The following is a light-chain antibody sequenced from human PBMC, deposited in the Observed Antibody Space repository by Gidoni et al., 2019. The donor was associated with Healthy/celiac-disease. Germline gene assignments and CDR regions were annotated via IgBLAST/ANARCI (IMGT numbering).Light chain of an antibody. Sequence: DIQMTQSPSSMSASVGDRVTITCRASQSISSYLNWYQQKPGKAPKLLIYAASSLQSGVPSRFSGSVSGTDFTLTISSLQPEDFATYYCQQSYSTPITFGPGTKVEIK. CDR1: QSISSY. CDR2: AAS. V-gene: IGKV1-39*01. J-gene: IGKJ3*01. CDR3: QQSYSTPIT.